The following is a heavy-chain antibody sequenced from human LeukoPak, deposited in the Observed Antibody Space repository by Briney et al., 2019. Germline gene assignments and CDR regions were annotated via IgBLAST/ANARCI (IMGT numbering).Heavy chain of an antibody. D-gene: IGHD6-13*01. Sequence: ASVKVSCKASGYTFTSYGISWVRQAPGQGLEWMGWISAYNGNTNYAQKLQGRVTMTRDTSISTAYMELSRLRSDDTAVCYCARDRAAAGTAPDYWGQGTLVPVSS. V-gene: IGHV1-18*01. CDR1: GYTFTSYG. CDR3: ARDRAAAGTAPDY. J-gene: IGHJ4*02. CDR2: ISAYNGNT.